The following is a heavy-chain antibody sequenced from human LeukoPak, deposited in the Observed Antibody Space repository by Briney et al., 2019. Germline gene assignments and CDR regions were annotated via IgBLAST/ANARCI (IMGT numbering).Heavy chain of an antibody. CDR2: IDWDDDK. CDR1: GFSLSTSGMC. V-gene: IGHV2-70*11. Sequence: SGPALVKPTQTLTLTCTFSGFSLSTSGMCVSWIRQPPGKALGWLARIDWDDDKYYSTSLKTRLTISKNTSKNQVVLTMTNMDPVDTATYYCARYYYDSSGYSFDYWGQGTLVTVSS. CDR3: ARYYYDSSGYSFDY. D-gene: IGHD3-22*01. J-gene: IGHJ4*02.